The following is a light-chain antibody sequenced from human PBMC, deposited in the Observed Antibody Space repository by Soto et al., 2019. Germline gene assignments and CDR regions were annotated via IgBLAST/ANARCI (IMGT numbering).Light chain of an antibody. Sequence: QSVLTQPASVSGSPGQSITISCTGTSSDVGAYKYVSWYQQHPGKVPKLIIYGVSNRPSGVSNRFSGSKSGNTAFLTISGLQPEDEADYYCSSFKTTSTHVFGTGTKVTVL. J-gene: IGLJ1*01. CDR2: GVS. CDR3: SSFKTTSTHV. V-gene: IGLV2-14*03. CDR1: SSDVGAYKY.